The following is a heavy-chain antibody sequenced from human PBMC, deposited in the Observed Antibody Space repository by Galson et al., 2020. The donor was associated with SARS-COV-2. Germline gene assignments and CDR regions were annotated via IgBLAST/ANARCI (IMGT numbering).Heavy chain of an antibody. CDR1: GFTFSSYS. D-gene: IGHD2-21*02. CDR2: ISSSSSTI. CDR3: ARVDGGGNSFLLMGYYFDY. V-gene: IGHV3-48*04. Sequence: GGSLRLSCAASGFTFSSYSMNWVRQAPGKGLEWVSYISSSSSTIYYADSVKGRFTISRDNAKNSLYLQMNSLRAEDTAVYYCARVDGGGNSFLLMGYYFDYWGQGTLVTVSS. J-gene: IGHJ4*02.